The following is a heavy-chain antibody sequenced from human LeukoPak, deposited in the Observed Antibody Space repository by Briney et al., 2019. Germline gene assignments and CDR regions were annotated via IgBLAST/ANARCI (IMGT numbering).Heavy chain of an antibody. J-gene: IGHJ4*02. V-gene: IGHV1-69*13. CDR3: ARDPYCSSTSCYGPFDY. D-gene: IGHD2-2*01. Sequence: SVKVSCKASGYTFTSYGISWVRQAPGQGLEWMGGIIPIFGTANYAQKFQGRVTITADESTSTAYMELSSLRSEDTAVYYCARDPYCSSTSCYGPFDYWGQGTLVTVSS. CDR1: GYTFTSYG. CDR2: IIPIFGTA.